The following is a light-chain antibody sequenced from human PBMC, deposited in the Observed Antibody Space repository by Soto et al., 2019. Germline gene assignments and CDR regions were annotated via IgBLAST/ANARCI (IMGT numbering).Light chain of an antibody. CDR1: ERLSSVY. CDR3: QQYGGSPRIT. Sequence: EIVLTQSPGTLSLSPGERATLSCRASERLSSVYLAWYQQRPGQPPRLLIYGASNRATGIPDRFSGSGSGTDFTLIINRLEPEDVAIYYCQQYGGSPRITLGQETRLEIK. CDR2: GAS. J-gene: IGKJ5*01. V-gene: IGKV3-20*01.